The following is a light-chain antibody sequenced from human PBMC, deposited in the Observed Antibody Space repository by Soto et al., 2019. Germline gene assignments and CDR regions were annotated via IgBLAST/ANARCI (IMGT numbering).Light chain of an antibody. CDR2: AAS. CDR3: QQSYSTPYT. J-gene: IGKJ2*01. CDR1: QSISSY. V-gene: IGKV1-39*01. Sequence: DIQMTQSPSSLSASVGDRVTITCRASQSISSYLNWYQQKPGKAHKLLIYAASSLQSGVPSRFSGSGSGTDFTLTIISLQPEDFATYYCQQSYSTPYTFGQGNKREIK.